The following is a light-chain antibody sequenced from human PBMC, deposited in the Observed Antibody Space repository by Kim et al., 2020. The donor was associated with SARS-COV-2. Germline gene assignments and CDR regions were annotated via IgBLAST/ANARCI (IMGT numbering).Light chain of an antibody. CDR3: VAWDDSLNGSV. CDR1: RSNIGSNV. Sequence: GQRVTISCTGSRSNIGSNVVNWYQQLPGTAPKLLIYSNDDRPSGVPARFSGSKSGTSASLAISGLQSEDEADYYCVAWDDSLNGSVFGGGTQLTVL. V-gene: IGLV1-44*01. CDR2: SND. J-gene: IGLJ3*02.